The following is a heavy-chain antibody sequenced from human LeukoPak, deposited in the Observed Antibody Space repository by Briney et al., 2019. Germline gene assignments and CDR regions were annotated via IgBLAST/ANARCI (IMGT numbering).Heavy chain of an antibody. Sequence: GGSLRLSCAASGFTFSSYSMNWVRQAPGKGLEWVSSISSSSSYIYYADSVKGRFTISRDNAKNSLYLQMNSLRAEDTAVYYCARDGGRDGYNFLDYWGQGTLVTVSS. CDR2: ISSSSSYI. V-gene: IGHV3-21*01. D-gene: IGHD5-24*01. J-gene: IGHJ4*02. CDR3: ARDGGRDGYNFLDY. CDR1: GFTFSSYS.